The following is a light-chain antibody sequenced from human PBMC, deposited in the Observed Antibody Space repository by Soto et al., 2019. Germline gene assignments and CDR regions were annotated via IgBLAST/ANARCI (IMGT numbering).Light chain of an antibody. V-gene: IGKV1-39*01. Sequence: DIQMTQSPSSLSASVGDRVTITCRASQSISSYLNWYQQKPGKAPKLLIYAAFSLQSGVPSRFSGSGSVTDFTITISSLQPEDFATYYCQQSYSTPWTFGQGTKVEIK. CDR3: QQSYSTPWT. CDR1: QSISSY. CDR2: AAF. J-gene: IGKJ1*01.